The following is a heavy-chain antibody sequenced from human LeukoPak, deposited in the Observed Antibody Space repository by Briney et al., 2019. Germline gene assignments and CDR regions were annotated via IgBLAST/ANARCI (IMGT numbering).Heavy chain of an antibody. CDR1: GYSISSGYY. V-gene: IGHV4-38-2*02. J-gene: IGHJ3*02. D-gene: IGHD2-2*01. CDR2: IYHTGST. CDR3: ARAPGYCSSTSCSLRAAFDI. Sequence: ASETLSLTCTVSGYSISSGYYWGWIRQPPGKGLEWIGSIYHTGSTFFSPSLKSRVTISVDTSKNQFSLKLSSVTAADTAVYYCARAPGYCSSTSCSLRAAFDIWGQGTMVTVSS.